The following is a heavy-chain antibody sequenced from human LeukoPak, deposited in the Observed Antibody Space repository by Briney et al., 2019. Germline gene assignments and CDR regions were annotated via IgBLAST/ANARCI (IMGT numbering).Heavy chain of an antibody. J-gene: IGHJ4*02. CDR2: ITSSGRTI. D-gene: IGHD5-24*01. CDR3: ARVAVEMDHEY. CDR1: GFSFNVYS. V-gene: IGHV3-48*01. Sequence: GGSLRLSCGASGFSFNVYSMSWVRQAPGKGLEWSAYITSSGRTIHYADSVKGRFTISRDNAKDSLYLQMNSLRVEDTAVYYCARVAVEMDHEYWGQGTLVTVAS.